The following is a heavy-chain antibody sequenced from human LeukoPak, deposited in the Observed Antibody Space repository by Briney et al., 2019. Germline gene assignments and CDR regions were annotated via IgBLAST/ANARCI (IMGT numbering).Heavy chain of an antibody. CDR2: IWYDGSNK. CDR3: ARGIVGATPLNYNWFDP. J-gene: IGHJ5*02. CDR1: GFTFSSYG. D-gene: IGHD1-26*01. V-gene: IGHV3-33*01. Sequence: GGSLRLSCAASGFTFSSYGMHWVRQAPGKGLEWVAVIWYDGSNKYYADSVKGRFTISRDNSKNTLYLQMNSLRAEDTAVYYCARGIVGATPLNYNWFDPWGQGTLVTVSS.